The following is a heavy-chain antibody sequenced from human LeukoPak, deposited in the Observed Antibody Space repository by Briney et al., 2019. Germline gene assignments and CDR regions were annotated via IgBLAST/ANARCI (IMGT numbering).Heavy chain of an antibody. J-gene: IGHJ3*02. CDR2: IDWDDDK. CDR3: ARIRNTYKGVSHDALDI. CDR1: GFSLSTSGMC. Sequence: SGPTLVNPTQTLTLTCTFSGFSLSTSGMCVSWIRQPPGKALEWLALIDWDDDKYYSTSLKTRLTISKDTSKNQVVLTMTNMDPVDTATYYCARIRNTYKGVSHDALDIWGQGTMVTVSS. D-gene: IGHD2/OR15-2a*01. V-gene: IGHV2-70*01.